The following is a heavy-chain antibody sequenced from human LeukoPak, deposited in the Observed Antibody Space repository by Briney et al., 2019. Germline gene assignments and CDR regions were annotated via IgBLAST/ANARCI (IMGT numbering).Heavy chain of an antibody. J-gene: IGHJ6*03. Sequence: SETLSLTCAVTGNSISSGYYWGWIRQPPGKGLEWIGSIYYSGSTYYNPSLKSRVTISVDTSKNQFSLKLSSVTAADTAVYYCARPTAEEYCSSTSCYLGPLGYMDVWGKGTTVTVSS. D-gene: IGHD2-2*01. CDR1: GNSISSGYY. CDR2: IYYSGST. V-gene: IGHV4-38-2*01. CDR3: ARPTAEEYCSSTSCYLGPLGYMDV.